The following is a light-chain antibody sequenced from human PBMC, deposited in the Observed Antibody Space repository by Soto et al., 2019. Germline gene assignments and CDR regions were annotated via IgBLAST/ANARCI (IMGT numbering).Light chain of an antibody. CDR3: LQATNYPLP. J-gene: IGKJ4*01. CDR1: QGVRDD. V-gene: IGKV1-6*01. CDR2: SAS. Sequence: IQMTQSPSSLSASVGDRVTITCRASQGVRDDVGWYQQKPGKAHKLLFYSASNLQSVVPSRFTGSGSGTDFTLTISGLQPEDFATYYFLQATNYPLPFGGGTQVEIK.